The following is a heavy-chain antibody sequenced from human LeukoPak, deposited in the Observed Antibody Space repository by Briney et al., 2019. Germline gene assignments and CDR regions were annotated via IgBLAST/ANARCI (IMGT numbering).Heavy chain of an antibody. Sequence: PGGSLRLSCAASGFTISSYWMSWVRQAPGKGLEWVANIRQDGGQTYYADSVKGRFTISRDNAKNSLYLQVNSLRAVDTAVYYCARDKHNPGSAFDIWGQGTMLTVSS. D-gene: IGHD5-24*01. CDR3: ARDKHNPGSAFDI. CDR2: IRQDGGQT. V-gene: IGHV3-7*01. J-gene: IGHJ3*02. CDR1: GFTISSYW.